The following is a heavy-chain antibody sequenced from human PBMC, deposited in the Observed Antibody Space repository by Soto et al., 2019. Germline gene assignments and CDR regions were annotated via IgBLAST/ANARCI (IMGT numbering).Heavy chain of an antibody. D-gene: IGHD5-12*01. J-gene: IGHJ4*02. CDR3: ARGGVATVPYFDY. Sequence: EVQLVESGGGLIQPGGSLRLSCAASGFTVSSNYMSWVRQAPGKGLEWVSVIYSGGSTYYADSMKGRFTISRDNSKNTLYLQMNSLRAEDTAVYYCARGGVATVPYFDYWGQGTLVTVSS. CDR2: IYSGGST. V-gene: IGHV3-53*01. CDR1: GFTVSSNY.